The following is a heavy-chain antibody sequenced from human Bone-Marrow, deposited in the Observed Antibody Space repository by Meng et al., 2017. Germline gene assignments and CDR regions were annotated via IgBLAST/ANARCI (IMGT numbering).Heavy chain of an antibody. J-gene: IGHJ4*02. CDR3: ARGGRRYCSGGSCYWWVGIFDY. V-gene: IGHV1-2*06. CDR2: INPNSGGT. D-gene: IGHD2-15*01. Sequence: ASVKVSCKASGYTFTGYYMHWVRQAPGQGLEWMGRINPNSGGTNYAQKFQGRVTMTRDTSISAAYMELSRLRSDDTAVYYCARGGRRYCSGGSCYWWVGIFDYWGQGTLVTVSS. CDR1: GYTFTGYY.